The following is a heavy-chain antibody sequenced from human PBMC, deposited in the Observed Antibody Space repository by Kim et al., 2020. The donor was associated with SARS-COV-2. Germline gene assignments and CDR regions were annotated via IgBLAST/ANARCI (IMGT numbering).Heavy chain of an antibody. CDR1: GLSFDSSA. D-gene: IGHD3-10*01. V-gene: IGHV3-30-3*01. CDR2: ISFDGRNK. Sequence: GGSLRLSCAASGLSFDSSAMNWVRQAPGKGLEWVAVISFDGRNKEFADSVKGRFTISRDNSKSTLYLQMNSLRVEDTAVYYCAIGNYNESVSLSDYYNGMDVWGQGTTVTVSS. CDR3: AIGNYNESVSLSDYYNGMDV. J-gene: IGHJ6*02.